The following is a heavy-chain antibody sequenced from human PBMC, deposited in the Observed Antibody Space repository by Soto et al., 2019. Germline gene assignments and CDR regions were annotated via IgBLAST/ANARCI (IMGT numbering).Heavy chain of an antibody. J-gene: IGHJ4*02. CDR1: GGSISSGGYS. CDR2: IYHSGST. V-gene: IGHV4-30-2*01. D-gene: IGHD2-21*02. Sequence: PSETLSLTCAVSGGSISSGGYSWSWIRQPPGKGLEWIGYIYHSGSTYYNPSLKSRVTISVDRSKNQFSLKLSSVTAADTAVYYCARGGGLDCSGDCWYYYFDYWGQGILVTVSS. CDR3: ARGGGLDCSGDCWYYYFDY.